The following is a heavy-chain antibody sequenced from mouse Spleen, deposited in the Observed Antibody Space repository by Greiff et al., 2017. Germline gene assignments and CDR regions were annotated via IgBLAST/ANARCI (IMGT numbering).Heavy chain of an antibody. Sequence: EVQLQQSGAELVRPGASVKLSCTASGFNIKDDYMHWVKQRPEQGLEWIGWIDPENGDTEYASKFQGKATITADTSSNTAYLQLSSLTSEDTAVYYCTTGPLYAMDYWGQGTSVTVSS. CDR1: GFNIKDDY. CDR2: IDPENGDT. J-gene: IGHJ4*01. V-gene: IGHV14-4*01. CDR3: TTGPLYAMDY. D-gene: IGHD6-1*01.